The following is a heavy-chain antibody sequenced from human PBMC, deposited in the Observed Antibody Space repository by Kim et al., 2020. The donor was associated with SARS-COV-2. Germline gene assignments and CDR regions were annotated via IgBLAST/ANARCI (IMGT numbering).Heavy chain of an antibody. V-gene: IGHV5-10-1*01. D-gene: IGHD4-17*01. Sequence: GESLKISCKGSGYSFTSYWISWVRQMPGKGLEWMGRIDPSDSYTNYSPSFQGHVTISADKSISTAYLQWSSLKASDTAMYYCARQGFDYGGTNYGMDVWGQGTTVTVSS. J-gene: IGHJ6*02. CDR3: ARQGFDYGGTNYGMDV. CDR1: GYSFTSYW. CDR2: IDPSDSYT.